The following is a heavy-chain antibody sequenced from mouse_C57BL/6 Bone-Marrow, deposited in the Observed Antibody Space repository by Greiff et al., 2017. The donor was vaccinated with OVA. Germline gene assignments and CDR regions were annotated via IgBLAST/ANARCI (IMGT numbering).Heavy chain of an antibody. D-gene: IGHD4-1*01. J-gene: IGHJ3*01. CDR3: ARGRLGPFAY. Sequence: VKLQESGAELARPGASVKLSCKASGYTFTSYGISWVKQRTGQGLEWIGEIYPRSGNTYYNEKFKGKATLTADKSSSTAYMELRSLTSEDSAVYFCARGRLGPFAYWGQGTLVTVSA. CDR1: GYTFTSYG. V-gene: IGHV1-81*01. CDR2: IYPRSGNT.